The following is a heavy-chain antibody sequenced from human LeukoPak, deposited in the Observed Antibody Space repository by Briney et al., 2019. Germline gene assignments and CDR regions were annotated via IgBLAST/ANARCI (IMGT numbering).Heavy chain of an antibody. D-gene: IGHD3-16*02. V-gene: IGHV1-18*01. CDR2: ISAYNGNT. Sequence: ASVKVSCKASGYTFTSYGISWVRQAPGQGLEWMEWISAYNGNTNYAQKLQGRVTMTTDTSTSTAYMELRSLRSDDTAVYYCAVGFYDYVWGSYPSRSRFDYWGQGTLVTVSS. J-gene: IGHJ4*02. CDR1: GYTFTSYG. CDR3: AVGFYDYVWGSYPSRSRFDY.